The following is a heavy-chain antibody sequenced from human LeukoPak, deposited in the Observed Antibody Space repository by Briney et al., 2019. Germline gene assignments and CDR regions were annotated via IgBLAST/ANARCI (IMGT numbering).Heavy chain of an antibody. Sequence: PGGSLRLSCAASGFTVNSTYMSWVRQAPGKGLEWVSNIYTDGTIYYADSVKGRFTISRHSSKNTLYLQMNSLRAEDTALYYCATGIVVVTGGLDYWGQGTLVTVSS. V-gene: IGHV3-53*04. D-gene: IGHD2-21*02. CDR2: IYTDGTI. CDR1: GFTVNSTY. CDR3: ATGIVVVTGGLDY. J-gene: IGHJ4*02.